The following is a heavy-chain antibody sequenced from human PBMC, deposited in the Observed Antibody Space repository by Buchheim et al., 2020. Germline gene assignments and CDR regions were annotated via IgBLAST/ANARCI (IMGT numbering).Heavy chain of an antibody. V-gene: IGHV3-74*01. CDR3: ARVYEAEGGRWSGYYWDYYYGMDV. CDR1: GFTFSSYW. Sequence: EVQLVESGGGLVQPGGSLRLSCAASGFTFSSYWMHWVRQAPGKGLVWVSRINSDGSSTSYADSVKGRFTISRDNAKNTLYLQMNSLRAEDTAVYYCARVYEAEGGRWSGYYWDYYYGMDVWGQGTT. D-gene: IGHD3-3*01. J-gene: IGHJ6*02. CDR2: INSDGSST.